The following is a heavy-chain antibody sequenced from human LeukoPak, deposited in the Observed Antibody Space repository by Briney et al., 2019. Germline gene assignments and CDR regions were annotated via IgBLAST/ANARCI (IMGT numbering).Heavy chain of an antibody. V-gene: IGHV3-74*01. J-gene: IGHJ4*02. Sequence: GGSLRLSCAASRFTFSNYWMHWVRQAPGKGLVWVSRISSDGSGTNYADSVKGRFTISRDNAKNSLYLQMNSLRAEDTAVYYCARNYDSSGYHFSPGYWGQGTLVTVSS. CDR3: ARNYDSSGYHFSPGY. CDR2: ISSDGSGT. CDR1: RFTFSNYW. D-gene: IGHD3-22*01.